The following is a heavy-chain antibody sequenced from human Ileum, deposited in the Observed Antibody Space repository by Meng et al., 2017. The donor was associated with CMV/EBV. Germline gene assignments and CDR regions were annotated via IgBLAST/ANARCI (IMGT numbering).Heavy chain of an antibody. CDR3: ARDLMDCSSTSCSYYFDY. CDR1: GGSISNYY. J-gene: IGHJ4*02. CDR2: IYYSGST. Sequence: SETLSLTCTVSGGSISNYYWSWFRQPPGKGLEWIGYIYYSGSTRYNPSLKSRVAISMDTSKSQFSLKVTSVTAADTAVYYCARDLMDCSSTSCSYYFDYWGQGTLVTVSS. V-gene: IGHV4-59*12. D-gene: IGHD2-2*01.